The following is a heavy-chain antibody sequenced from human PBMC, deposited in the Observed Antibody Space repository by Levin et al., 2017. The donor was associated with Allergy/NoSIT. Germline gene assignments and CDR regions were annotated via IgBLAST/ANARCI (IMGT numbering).Heavy chain of an antibody. CDR3: ARHVDTDYNYYYYYMDV. CDR1: GASLSTSGTY. CDR2: IYYSGIP. D-gene: IGHD4-11*01. Sequence: RSSETLSLTCTVSGASLSTSGTYWGWIRQPPGKGLEWIGFIYYSGIPSYNPSLQGRVTIAVDTAKNQFSLNLTSVTAADTAVYFCARHVDTDYNYYYYYMDVWAKGTTVTVSS. J-gene: IGHJ6*03. V-gene: IGHV4-39*01.